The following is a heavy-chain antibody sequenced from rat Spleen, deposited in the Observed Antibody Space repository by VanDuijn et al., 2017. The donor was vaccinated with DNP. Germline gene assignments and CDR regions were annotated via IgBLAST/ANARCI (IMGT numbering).Heavy chain of an antibody. D-gene: IGHD4-1*01. V-gene: IGHV4-2*01. CDR2: INEDSSII. CDR1: GFNFNDYW. J-gene: IGHJ2*01. Sequence: EVKLVESGGGLVQPGRSLKLSCAASGFNFNDYWMGWVRQAPGKGLEWIGEINEDSSIINYTPSLKDKFTISRDNAQNTLYLQMSKLGSEDTAIYCCARARRAVDYWGQGVMVTVSS. CDR3: ARARRAVDY.